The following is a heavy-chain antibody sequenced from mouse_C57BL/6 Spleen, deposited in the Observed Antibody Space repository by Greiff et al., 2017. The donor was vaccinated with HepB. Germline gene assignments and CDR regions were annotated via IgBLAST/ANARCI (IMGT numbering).Heavy chain of an antibody. J-gene: IGHJ3*01. D-gene: IGHD1-1*01. CDR3: ARRDDYYGSSLAY. CDR1: GYTFTSYG. CDR2: IYPRSGNT. Sequence: VKLQESGAELARPGASVKLSCKASGYTFTSYGISWVKQRTGQGLEWIGEIYPRSGNTYYNEKFKGKATLTADKSSSTAYMELRSLTSEDSAVYFCARRDDYYGSSLAYWGQGTLVTVSA. V-gene: IGHV1-81*01.